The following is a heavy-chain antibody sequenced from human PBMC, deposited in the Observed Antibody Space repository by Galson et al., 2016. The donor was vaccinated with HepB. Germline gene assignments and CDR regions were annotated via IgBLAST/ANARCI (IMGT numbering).Heavy chain of an antibody. Sequence: SLRLSCAASGFTFSNYDTHWVRQATGKGLEWVSAIGAAGDTYYPGSVKGRFTISRENANNSLYLHMNSLRAGDTAVYYCAREGGCSGGRCHNAAFDIWGQGTMVTVSS. V-gene: IGHV3-13*01. J-gene: IGHJ3*02. D-gene: IGHD2-15*01. CDR3: AREGGCSGGRCHNAAFDI. CDR2: IGAAGDT. CDR1: GFTFSNYD.